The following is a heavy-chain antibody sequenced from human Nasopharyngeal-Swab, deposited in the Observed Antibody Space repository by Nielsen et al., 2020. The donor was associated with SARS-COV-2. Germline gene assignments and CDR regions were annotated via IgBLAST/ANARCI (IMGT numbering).Heavy chain of an antibody. CDR2: IYPGDSDT. Sequence: GGSLRLSCKGSGYSFTSYWIAWVRQMPGKGLEWMGIIYPGDSDTRYSPSFEGQVTISADIYVSTAYLQWTSLKASDTATYYCARFEYASSWYALDYWGQGTPVIVSS. J-gene: IGHJ4*02. CDR3: ARFEYASSWYALDY. V-gene: IGHV5-51*01. CDR1: GYSFTSYW. D-gene: IGHD6-13*01.